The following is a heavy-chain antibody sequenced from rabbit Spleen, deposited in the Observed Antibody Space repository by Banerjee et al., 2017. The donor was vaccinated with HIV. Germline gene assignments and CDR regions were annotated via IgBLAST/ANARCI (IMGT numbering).Heavy chain of an antibody. V-gene: IGHV1S40*01. Sequence: QSLEESGGDLVKPGASLTLTCTASGIDFSSYSDMCWVRQAPGKGLEWIACIIGGGSAPYYASWAKGRFTISKTSSTTVTLQMTSLTAADTATYFCARDLASVVGWNFGLWGQGTLVTVS. CDR3: ARDLASVVGWNFGL. J-gene: IGHJ4*01. CDR1: GIDFSSYSD. CDR2: IIGGGSAP. D-gene: IGHD3-1*01.